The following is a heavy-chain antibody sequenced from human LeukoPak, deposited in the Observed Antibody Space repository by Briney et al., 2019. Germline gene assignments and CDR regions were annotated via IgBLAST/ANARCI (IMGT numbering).Heavy chain of an antibody. D-gene: IGHD3-16*02. CDR1: EXTFSTYA. CDR3: ARDHYDYVWGSYRRYYFDY. V-gene: IGHV3-30*04. Sequence: PGRSLRLSWAASEXTFSTYAVHWVRQAPGQGLDWVGVISYDGSIKYYADSVKGRFTISRDNSKNTLHLQMNSLSAEDTAVYYCARDHYDYVWGSYRRYYFDYWGQGTLVTVSS. CDR2: ISYDGSIK. J-gene: IGHJ4*02.